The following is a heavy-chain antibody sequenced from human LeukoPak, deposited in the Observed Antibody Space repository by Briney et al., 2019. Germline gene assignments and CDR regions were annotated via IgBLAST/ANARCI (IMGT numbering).Heavy chain of an antibody. Sequence: GGSLRLSCAASGFTLSSYWMSWVRQAPGKGLEWVANIKQDEREKYYVDSVKGRFTISRDNAKNSLYLQMNSLRAEDTAVYYCASGGGYSDYVGYWGQGTLVTVSS. CDR3: ASGGGYSDYVGY. CDR1: GFTLSSYW. CDR2: IKQDEREK. D-gene: IGHD5-12*01. V-gene: IGHV3-7*03. J-gene: IGHJ4*02.